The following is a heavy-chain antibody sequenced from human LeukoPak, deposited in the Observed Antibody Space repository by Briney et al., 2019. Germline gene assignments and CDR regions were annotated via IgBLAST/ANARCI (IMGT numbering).Heavy chain of an antibody. D-gene: IGHD6-19*01. V-gene: IGHV4-4*02. Sequence: SGTLSLTCVVSGDSISSNNWWSWVRQPPGKGLEWIGEINHSGSTNYNPSLKSRVTISVDTSKNQFSLKLSSVTAADTAVYYCARGNSGWFRVFDYWGQGTLVTVSS. CDR2: INHSGST. CDR1: GDSISSNNW. J-gene: IGHJ4*02. CDR3: ARGNSGWFRVFDY.